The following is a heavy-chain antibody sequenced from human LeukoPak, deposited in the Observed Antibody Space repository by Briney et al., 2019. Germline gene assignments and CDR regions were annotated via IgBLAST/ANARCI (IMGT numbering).Heavy chain of an antibody. Sequence: PGGSLRLSCAASGFTFSDYYMSWIRQAPGKGLEWVSYISSSSSYTNYADSVKGRFTISRDNAKNSLYLQMNSLRAEDTAVYYCAKGPTVTTSSDYWGQGTLVTVSS. CDR2: ISSSSSYT. CDR3: AKGPTVTTSSDY. J-gene: IGHJ4*02. CDR1: GFTFSDYY. V-gene: IGHV3-11*05. D-gene: IGHD4-17*01.